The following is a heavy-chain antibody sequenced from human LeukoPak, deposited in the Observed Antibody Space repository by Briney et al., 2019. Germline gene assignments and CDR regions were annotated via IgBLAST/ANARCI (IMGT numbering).Heavy chain of an antibody. J-gene: IGHJ4*02. CDR2: ISYDGSNK. CDR3: AKELTRPNRPVAGLNY. CDR1: GFTFSAYG. Sequence: GGSLRLSCAASGFTFSAYGMHWVRQAPGKGLEWVAIISYDGSNKYYPDSVKGRFTISRDDSKNTLYLQMNSLRTEDTAVYYCAKELTRPNRPVAGLNYWGQGTLVTVSS. V-gene: IGHV3-30*18. D-gene: IGHD6-19*01.